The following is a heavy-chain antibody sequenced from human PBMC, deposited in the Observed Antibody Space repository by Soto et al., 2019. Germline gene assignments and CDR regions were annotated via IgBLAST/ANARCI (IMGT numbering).Heavy chain of an antibody. Sequence: ASVKVSCKVSGYTLTELSMHWVRQAPGKGLEWMGGFDPEDGETNYAQKFQGRVTITADKSTSTACMELSSLRSEDTAVYYCARGSVDIVATIRLPSWGQGTLVTVSS. CDR1: GYTLTELS. J-gene: IGHJ5*02. CDR2: FDPEDGET. V-gene: IGHV1-24*01. CDR3: ARGSVDIVATIRLPS. D-gene: IGHD5-12*01.